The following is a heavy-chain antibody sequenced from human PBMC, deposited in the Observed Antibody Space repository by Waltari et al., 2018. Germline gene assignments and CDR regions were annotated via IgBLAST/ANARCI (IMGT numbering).Heavy chain of an antibody. J-gene: IGHJ3*02. CDR3: TRGALWAFHI. D-gene: IGHD2-21*01. V-gene: IGHV6-1*01. CDR1: GDSVSNNTVI. Sequence: QVQLQQSGPGLVKPSQTLSLTCAISGDSVSNNTVIWTWIRQSPSRGLEWLGRTYYRAKWYNDYAAPVKSRITVNPDTSKNQFSLQLNSVTPEDTAVYYCTRGALWAFHIWGQGTMVTVSS. CDR2: TYYRAKWYN.